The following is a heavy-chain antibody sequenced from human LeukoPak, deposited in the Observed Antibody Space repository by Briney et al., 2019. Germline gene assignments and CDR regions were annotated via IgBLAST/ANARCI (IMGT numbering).Heavy chain of an antibody. CDR1: GYTFTSYG. J-gene: IGHJ4*02. Sequence: ASVKVSCKASGYTFTSYGISWVRQAPRQGLEWMGVISAYNGNTNYAQKLQGRVTMTTDTSTSTAYMELRSLRSDDTAVYYCARHRDYGDYVRFDYWGQGTLVTVSS. CDR2: ISAYNGNT. CDR3: ARHRDYGDYVRFDY. D-gene: IGHD4-17*01. V-gene: IGHV1-18*01.